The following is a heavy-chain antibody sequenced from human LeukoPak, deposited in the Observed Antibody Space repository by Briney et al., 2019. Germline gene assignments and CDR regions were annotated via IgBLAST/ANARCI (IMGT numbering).Heavy chain of an antibody. CDR1: GFTVNWNT. J-gene: IGHJ4*02. CDR2: ISDSGSHM. CDR3: ARGILTGSSSAFDY. Sequence: GGSLRLSCVASGFTVNWNTMNWVRQAPGKGPEWVSSISDSGSHMFYADSVKGRFTISRDNAKRSLYLEMNGLRAEDTAVYYCARGILTGSSSAFDYWGQGTLVTVSS. V-gene: IGHV3-21*01. D-gene: IGHD6-6*01.